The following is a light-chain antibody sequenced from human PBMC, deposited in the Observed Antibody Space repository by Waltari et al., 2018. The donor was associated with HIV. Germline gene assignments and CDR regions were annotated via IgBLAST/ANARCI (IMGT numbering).Light chain of an antibody. V-gene: IGLV3-27*01. J-gene: IGLJ3*02. CDR2: KDI. CDR1: GLAKRY. CDR3: FSAADNNLGV. Sequence: SYELTQPSSVSVSTGQTARITCSGAGLAKRYVRWFQQKPGQAPVLVIYKDIERPSGIPERFSGSSSGTTVTLTISGAQVEDEADYYCFSAADNNLGVFGGGTKVTVL.